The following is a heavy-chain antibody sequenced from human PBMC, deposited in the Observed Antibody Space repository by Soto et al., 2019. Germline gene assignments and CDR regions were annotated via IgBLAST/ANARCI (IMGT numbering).Heavy chain of an antibody. Sequence: SDTLSLTCAVSGCSLSSGGYSWSWIRQPPGKGLEWIGYIYHSGSTYYNPSLKSRVTISVDRSKNQFSLKLSSVTAADTAVYYCARVPDRWGQGTLVTVSS. CDR1: GCSLSSGGYS. CDR2: IYHSGST. V-gene: IGHV4-30-2*01. J-gene: IGHJ5*02. CDR3: ARVPDR. D-gene: IGHD2-2*01.